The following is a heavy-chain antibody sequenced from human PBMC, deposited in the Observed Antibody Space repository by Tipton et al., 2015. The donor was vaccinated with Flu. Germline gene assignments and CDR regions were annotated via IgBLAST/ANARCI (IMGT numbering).Heavy chain of an antibody. CDR2: IYTSGTT. J-gene: IGHJ4*02. D-gene: IGHD3-10*01. CDR1: GGSIRSYY. V-gene: IGHV4-4*07. Sequence: LRLSCTVSGGSIRSYYWSWIRQPAGKALEWVGRIYTSGTTKYNPSLKSQVTMSIDTSKNQFSLKLTSVTAADTAVYYCARGSGSGTFVIFEYWGQGMLVTVSS. CDR3: ARGSGSGTFVIFEY.